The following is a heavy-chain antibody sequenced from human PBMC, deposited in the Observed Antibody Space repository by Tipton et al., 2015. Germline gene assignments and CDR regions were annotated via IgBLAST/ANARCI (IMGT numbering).Heavy chain of an antibody. J-gene: IGHJ6*02. CDR2: IWYDGSHK. D-gene: IGHD2-21*01. CDR3: ARDGTAHVVSGMDV. V-gene: IGHV3-33*01. CDR1: GFTFRTYG. Sequence: SLRLSCAASGFTFRTYGFHWVRQAPGKGLEWVAFIWYDGSHKYYVESVKGRFNISRDNSNNTLYLQMNSLRGEDTAVYYCARDGTAHVVSGMDVWGQGTSVTVSS.